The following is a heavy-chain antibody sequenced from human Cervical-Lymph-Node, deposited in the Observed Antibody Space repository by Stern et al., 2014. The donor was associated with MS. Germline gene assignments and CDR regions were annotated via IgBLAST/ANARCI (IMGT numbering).Heavy chain of an antibody. V-gene: IGHV1-69*01. D-gene: IGHD4-17*01. CDR2: IIPMFGTA. CDR3: ARDGDSSMLGLDV. J-gene: IGHJ6*02. Sequence: VQLVQSGAEVKKPGSSVKVSCKASGGTLSDYGISWVRQAPGQGLEWMGGIIPMFGTANYAQKFQGRVTITADDSMNTAYMDLSSLTSDDTAVYYCARDGDSSMLGLDVWGQGTTVTVSS. CDR1: GGTLSDYG.